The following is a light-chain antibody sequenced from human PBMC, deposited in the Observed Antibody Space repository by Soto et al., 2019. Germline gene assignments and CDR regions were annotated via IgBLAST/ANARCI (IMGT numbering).Light chain of an antibody. CDR1: SSDIGSYNY. J-gene: IGLJ1*01. CDR2: GVT. CDR3: CSYTTTTAYV. V-gene: IGLV2-14*03. Sequence: QSALAQPASVSGSPGQSITISCTGTSSDIGSYNYISWYQQHPDKGPKLMIYGVTNRPSGVSNRFSGSKSGYTASLTISGLQAEDEADYYCCSYTTTTAYVFGTGTKVTVL.